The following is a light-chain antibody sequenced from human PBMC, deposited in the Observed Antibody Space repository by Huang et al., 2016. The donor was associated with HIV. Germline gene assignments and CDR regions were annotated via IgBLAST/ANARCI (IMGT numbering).Light chain of an antibody. CDR2: WSS. J-gene: IGKJ1*01. Sequence: DIVMAQSPVSLAVSLGERATLTCRSSQSVFSTSTNKDYLEWVQQKPGQPPKLLLFWSSTREVGVPDRFSGSGSGTHFTLTIANLEADDAAIYYCQQYYASPQTFGQGTRV. CDR1: QSVFSTSTNKDY. CDR3: QQYYASPQT. V-gene: IGKV4-1*01.